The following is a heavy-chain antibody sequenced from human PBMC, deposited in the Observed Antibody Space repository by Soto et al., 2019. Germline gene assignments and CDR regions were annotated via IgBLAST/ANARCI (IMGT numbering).Heavy chain of an antibody. CDR1: GYSFTIYC. D-gene: IGHD6-6*01. V-gene: IGHV5-10-1*01. Sequence: PGASLKISCKGSGYSFTIYCISWVLQRPGKGLEWMGRIDPSDSYTNYSPSFQGHVTISADKSISTAYLQWSSLKASDTAMYYCARHNMYSSSDWFDPWGQGTLVTVSS. CDR2: IDPSDSYT. CDR3: ARHNMYSSSDWFDP. J-gene: IGHJ5*02.